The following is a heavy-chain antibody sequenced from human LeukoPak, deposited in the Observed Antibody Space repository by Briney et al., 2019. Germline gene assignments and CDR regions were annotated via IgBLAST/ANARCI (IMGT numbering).Heavy chain of an antibody. J-gene: IGHJ3*02. Sequence: KPSETLSLTCAVYGGSFSGYYWSWIRQPPGKGLEWIGEINHSGSTNYNPSLKSRVTISVDTSKNQFSLKLSSVTAADTAVYYCARGRITIFGVVIRGSAFDIWGQGTMVTVSS. CDR3: ARGRITIFGVVIRGSAFDI. D-gene: IGHD3-3*01. CDR1: GGSFSGYY. CDR2: INHSGST. V-gene: IGHV4-34*01.